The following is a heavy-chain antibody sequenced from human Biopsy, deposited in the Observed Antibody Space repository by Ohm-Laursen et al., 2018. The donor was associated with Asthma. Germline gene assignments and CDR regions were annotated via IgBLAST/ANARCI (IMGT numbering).Heavy chain of an antibody. CDR2: VSGSGGNT. D-gene: IGHD2-15*01. Sequence: SLRLSCAASGFTFSSYAVNWVRQAPGKGLEWVSTVSGSGGNTYYADSVKGRFTISRDNSKNPLYLQMNSLRGEDTAVYYCAKGGGDIVVVISATTLDYWGQGALVTVSS. CDR1: GFTFSSYA. J-gene: IGHJ4*02. CDR3: AKGGGDIVVVISATTLDY. V-gene: IGHV3-23*01.